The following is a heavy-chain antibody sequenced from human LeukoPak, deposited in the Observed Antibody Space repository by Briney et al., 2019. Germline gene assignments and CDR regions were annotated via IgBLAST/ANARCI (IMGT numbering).Heavy chain of an antibody. CDR2: ISYDGSNK. J-gene: IGHJ5*02. Sequence: GRSLRLSCAASGFTFSSYAMHWVRQAPGKGLEWVAVISYDGSNKYYADSVKGRFTISRDNSKNTLYLQMNSLRAEDTAVYYCARGVHIVVVTAILSYGRWFDPWGQGTLVTVSS. CDR3: ARGVHIVVVTAILSYGRWFDP. CDR1: GFTFSSYA. V-gene: IGHV3-30*04. D-gene: IGHD2-21*02.